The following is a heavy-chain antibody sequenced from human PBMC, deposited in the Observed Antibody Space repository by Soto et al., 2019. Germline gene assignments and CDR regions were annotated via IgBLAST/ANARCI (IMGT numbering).Heavy chain of an antibody. CDR1: GFSLSTTGVG. V-gene: IGHV2-5*02. CDR2: IYWDDDK. CDR3: AHRRCINARCTNAFDY. Sequence: QITLKESGPTLVKPTQTLTLTCTFSGFSLSTTGVGVGWIRQPPGKALEWLALIYWDDDKRYSPSLNTRLAITRDTSKNQVVLTMTNMDPIDTATYYCAHRRCINARCTNAFDYWGQGTLVTVSS. D-gene: IGHD2-8*01. J-gene: IGHJ4*02.